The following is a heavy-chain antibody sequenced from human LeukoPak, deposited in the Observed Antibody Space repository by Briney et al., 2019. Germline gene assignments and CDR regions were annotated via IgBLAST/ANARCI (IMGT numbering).Heavy chain of an antibody. CDR3: ARHSGGSYPFDS. Sequence: SETLSLTCTVSGGSISSYYWSWIRQPPGKGLEWIGYIYYSGSTNYNPSLKSRVTISVDTSKNQFSLKLSSVTAADTAVYYCARHSGGSYPFDSWGQGTLVTVSS. CDR1: GGSISSYY. V-gene: IGHV4-59*08. D-gene: IGHD2-15*01. CDR2: IYYSGST. J-gene: IGHJ4*02.